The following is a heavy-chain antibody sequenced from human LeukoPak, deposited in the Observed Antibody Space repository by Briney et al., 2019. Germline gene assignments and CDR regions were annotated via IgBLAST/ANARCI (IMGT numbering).Heavy chain of an antibody. Sequence: SETLSLTCAVSGGSISSGGYSWRWLRQPPGKGLEWVGYIYYSGSTYYNPSLKSRVTISVDTSKNQFSLKLSSVTAADTAVYYCARDHGERVAWGQGTLVTVSS. CDR2: IYYSGST. CDR1: GGSISSGGYS. J-gene: IGHJ5*02. V-gene: IGHV4-30-4*07. D-gene: IGHD4-17*01. CDR3: ARDHGERVA.